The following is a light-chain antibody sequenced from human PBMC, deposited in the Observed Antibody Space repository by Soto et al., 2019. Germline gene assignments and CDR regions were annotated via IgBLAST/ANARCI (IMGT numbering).Light chain of an antibody. Sequence: QSVLTQPPSASGTPGQRVTFSCSGSSSNIGSNSVNWYHQVAGTAPKLLIHSDNQRPSGVPDRFSGSKSGTSASLAISGLQSADEADYYCATWDDTLNGRVFGGGTKVTVL. CDR3: ATWDDTLNGRV. CDR2: SDN. J-gene: IGLJ3*02. V-gene: IGLV1-44*01. CDR1: SSNIGSNS.